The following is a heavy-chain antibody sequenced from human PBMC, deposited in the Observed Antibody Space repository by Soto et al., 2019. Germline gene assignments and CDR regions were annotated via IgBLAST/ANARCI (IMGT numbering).Heavy chain of an antibody. CDR2: ISTYNVHT. J-gene: IGHJ3*02. V-gene: IGHV1-18*01. D-gene: IGHD2-2*01. CDR3: ARWDCSSTSCRSNAFDM. CDR1: GYTFTSYG. Sequence: ASVKVSCKASGYTFTSYGISWVRQAPGQGLEWMGWISTYNVHTYSAQKFQGRVTMTTDTSTNTAYMELRSLRSDDTAVYYCARWDCSSTSCRSNAFDMWGQGTLVT.